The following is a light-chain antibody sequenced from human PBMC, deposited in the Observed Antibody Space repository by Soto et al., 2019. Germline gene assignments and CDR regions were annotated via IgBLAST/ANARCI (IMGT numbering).Light chain of an antibody. CDR1: SSNIGAGYD. CDR2: GNS. CDR3: SSYTSSSTPVV. J-gene: IGLJ2*01. Sequence: QPVLTQPPSVSGAPGQRVTISCTGSSSNIGAGYDVHWYQQLPGTAPKLLIYGNSNRPSGVPDRFSGSKSGTSASLAITGLQAEDEADYYCSSYTSSSTPVVFGGGTQLTVL. V-gene: IGLV1-40*01.